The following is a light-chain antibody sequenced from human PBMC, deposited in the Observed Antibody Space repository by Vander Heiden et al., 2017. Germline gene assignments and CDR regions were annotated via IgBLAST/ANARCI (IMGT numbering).Light chain of an antibody. CDR2: GAS. CDR1: HSISSY. CDR3: QQCDSTPRT. V-gene: IGKV1-39*01. Sequence: DIQMTQSPSSLSASAGDRVTITCRARHSISSYLNWYQQKPGKAPKLLIYGASSLQSGVPSRFSGSGSGTDFSLTISRLQPEDFATYYCQQCDSTPRTFGQGTKVELK. J-gene: IGKJ1*01.